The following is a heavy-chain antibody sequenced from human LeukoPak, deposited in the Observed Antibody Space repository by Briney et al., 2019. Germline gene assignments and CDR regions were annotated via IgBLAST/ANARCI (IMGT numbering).Heavy chain of an antibody. V-gene: IGHV3-74*01. D-gene: IGHD3-16*01. CDR2: INPDGSST. CDR1: GFTFSSHW. Sequence: GGSLRLSCAASGFTFSSHWMHWVRQAPGKGLVWVSRINPDGSSTIYADSVKGRFTISRDNAKNTLYLQMNSLRAEDTAVYYCARVRGAFDIWGQGTMVTVSS. CDR3: ARVRGAFDI. J-gene: IGHJ3*02.